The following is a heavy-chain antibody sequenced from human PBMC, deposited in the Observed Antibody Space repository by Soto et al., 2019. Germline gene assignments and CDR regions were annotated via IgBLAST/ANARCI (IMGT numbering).Heavy chain of an antibody. CDR3: GRVFVVFWNDGPSGGVFDF. D-gene: IGHD1-1*01. V-gene: IGHV1-69*02. CDR2: LVPLVGIT. J-gene: IGHJ3*01. CDR1: GGTFSSYT. Sequence: ASVKVSCKASGGTFSSYTVTWVRQAPGQGLEWMGRLVPLVGITNFAQMFQGRVTITADTSTSTAYMELSSLSSEDTAVYYCGRVFVVFWNDGPSGGVFDFWAQG.